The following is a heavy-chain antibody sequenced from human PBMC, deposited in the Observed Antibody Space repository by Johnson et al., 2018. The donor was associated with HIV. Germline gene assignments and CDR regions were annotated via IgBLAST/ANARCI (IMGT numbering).Heavy chain of an antibody. V-gene: IGHV3-11*04. J-gene: IGHJ3*02. Sequence: QVQLVESGGGLVKPGGSLRLSCAASGFTFSDYYMSWIRQAPGKGLEWVSYISTTGTTIYYAESVKGRFTISRDNAKNSLYLQMGSLRAEDTAGYSCARDLRFNRTVQGRVIISGAFDMWGQGTVVHVSS. CDR3: ARDLRFNRTVQGRVIISGAFDM. CDR1: GFTFSDYY. CDR2: ISTTGTTI. D-gene: IGHD3-10*01.